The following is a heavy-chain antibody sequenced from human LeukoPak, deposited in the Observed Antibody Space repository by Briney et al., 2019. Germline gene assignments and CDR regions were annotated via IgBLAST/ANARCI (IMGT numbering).Heavy chain of an antibody. J-gene: IGHJ5*02. V-gene: IGHV5-51*01. CDR1: GYSFTSYW. D-gene: IGHD6-13*01. Sequence: GESLQISCKGSGYSFTSYWIGWVRQMPGKGLEWMGIIYPGDSDTRYSPSFQGQVTISADKSISTAYLQWSSLKASDTAMYYCARGGIAAAGILFWFDPWGQGTLVTVSS. CDR2: IYPGDSDT. CDR3: ARGGIAAAGILFWFDP.